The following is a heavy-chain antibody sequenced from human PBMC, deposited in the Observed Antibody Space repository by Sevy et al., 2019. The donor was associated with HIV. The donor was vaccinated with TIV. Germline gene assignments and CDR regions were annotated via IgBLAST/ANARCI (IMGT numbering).Heavy chain of an antibody. J-gene: IGHJ6*02. CDR3: AREEYFYGSGTYGYGMDV. CDR2: IYYSGSR. CDR1: GGSIRSSHW. D-gene: IGHD3-10*01. Sequence: SETLSLTCAVSGGSIRSSHWWSGVRQSPGKGLGGIGEIYYSGSRNYNPSLKSRLTISVDTSNNLFSLRLSSVTAADTAVYYCAREEYFYGSGTYGYGMDVWGQGTTVTVSS. V-gene: IGHV4-4*02.